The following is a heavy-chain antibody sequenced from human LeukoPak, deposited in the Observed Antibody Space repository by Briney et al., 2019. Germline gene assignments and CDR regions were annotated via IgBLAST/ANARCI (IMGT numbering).Heavy chain of an antibody. CDR3: ARGVTKDFQH. J-gene: IGHJ1*01. CDR1: GYTFTGYY. D-gene: IGHD4-17*01. CDR2: INPSSGGT. V-gene: IGHV1-2*02. Sequence: ASVTVSCKASGYTFTGYYMHWVRQAPGQGLEWMGWINPSSGGTNYAQKFQGRVTMTRDTSISTAYMELSRLRSDDTAVYYCARGVTKDFQHWGQGTLVTVSS.